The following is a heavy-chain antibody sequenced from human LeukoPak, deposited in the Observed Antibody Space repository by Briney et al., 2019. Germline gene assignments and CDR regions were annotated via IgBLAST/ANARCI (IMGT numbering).Heavy chain of an antibody. J-gene: IGHJ4*02. CDR2: IYYSGST. CDR3: ASSYSSSSAIDY. D-gene: IGHD6-6*01. V-gene: IGHV4-59*01. Sequence: SETLSLTCSVSGGSITHYYWSWIRQPPGKGLEWIGYIYYSGSTNYNPSLKSRVTISVDTSKNQFSLKLSSVTAADTAVYYCASSYSSSSAIDYWGQGTLVTVSS. CDR1: GGSITHYY.